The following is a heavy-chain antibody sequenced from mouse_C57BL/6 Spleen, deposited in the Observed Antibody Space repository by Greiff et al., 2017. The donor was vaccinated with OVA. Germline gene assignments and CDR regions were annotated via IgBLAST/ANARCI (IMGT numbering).Heavy chain of an antibody. CDR2: IHPNSGST. Sequence: QVQLQQPGAELVKPGASVKLSCKASGYTFTSYWMHWVKQRPGQGLEWIGMIHPNSGSTNYNEKFKSKATLTVDQSSSTAYMQLSSLTSEDSAVYYCVKEGTNFDYWGQGTPLTVSS. V-gene: IGHV1-64*01. J-gene: IGHJ2*01. CDR1: GYTFTSYW. CDR3: VKEGTNFDY. D-gene: IGHD3-3*01.